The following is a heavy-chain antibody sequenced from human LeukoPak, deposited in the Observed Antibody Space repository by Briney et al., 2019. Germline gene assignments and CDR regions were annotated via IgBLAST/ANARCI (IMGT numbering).Heavy chain of an antibody. D-gene: IGHD2-2*01. CDR3: ARDDCSSISCYHNWFDP. V-gene: IGHV3-7*01. J-gene: IGHJ5*02. CDR2: IKQDGSEK. Sequence: GGSLRLSCAASGFTFSSYWMSWVRQAPGKGLEWVANIKQDGSEKYYVGSVKGRFTISRDNAKNSLYLQMNSLRAEDTAVYYCARDDCSSISCYHNWFDPWGQGTLVTVSS. CDR1: GFTFSSYW.